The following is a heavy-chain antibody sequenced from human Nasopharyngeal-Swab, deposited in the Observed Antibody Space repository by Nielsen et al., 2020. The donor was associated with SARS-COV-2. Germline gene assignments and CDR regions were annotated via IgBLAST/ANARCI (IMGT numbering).Heavy chain of an antibody. J-gene: IGHJ6*02. CDR2: ISGSGGST. V-gene: IGHV3-23*01. D-gene: IGHD2-2*01. Sequence: GESLKISCAASGFTFSSYAMSWVRQAPGKGLEWVSAISGSGGSTYYADSVKGRFTISRDNSKNTLSLQMNSLRAEDTAVYYCAKSPPGSTRDYYYYGMDVWGQGTTVTVSS. CDR3: AKSPPGSTRDYYYYGMDV. CDR1: GFTFSSYA.